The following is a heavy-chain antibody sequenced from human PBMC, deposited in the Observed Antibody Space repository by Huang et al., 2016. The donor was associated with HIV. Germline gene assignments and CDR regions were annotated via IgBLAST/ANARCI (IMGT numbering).Heavy chain of an antibody. J-gene: IGHJ5*02. CDR3: VSWVDN. V-gene: IGHV4-39*01. Sequence: QLQLQESGPRLVKPSETLSLTCNVSGGSISRSRYYWNWSRQPPGKGLQWIGSFTHGGSTHYNPSLKSRVTISVDSSKNQFSVRMNSATAADTAVYYCVSWVDNWGQGIRVTVSS. CDR1: GGSISRSRYY. CDR2: FTHGGST.